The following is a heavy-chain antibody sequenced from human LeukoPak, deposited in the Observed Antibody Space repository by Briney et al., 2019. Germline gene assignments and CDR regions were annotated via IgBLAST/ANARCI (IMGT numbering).Heavy chain of an antibody. V-gene: IGHV1-8*01. CDR2: MNPNSGNT. CDR3: ARVVAVAGRLNWFDP. CDR1: GYTFTSYD. D-gene: IGHD6-19*01. Sequence: ASVKVSCKGSGYTFTSYDINWGRQATGQGLEWMGWMNPNSGNTGYAQKFQGRVTMTRNTSISTAYMELSSLRSEDTAVYYCARVVAVAGRLNWFDPWGQGTLVTVSS. J-gene: IGHJ5*02.